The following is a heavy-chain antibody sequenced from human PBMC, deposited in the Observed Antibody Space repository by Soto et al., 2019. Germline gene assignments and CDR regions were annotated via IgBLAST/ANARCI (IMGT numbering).Heavy chain of an antibody. J-gene: IGHJ4*02. CDR1: GGIFSSNT. Sequence: QVYLVQSGAEVKKPGSSVKISCKASGGIFSSNTINWVRQAAGQGLEWMGGIIPLFGTANYAEKFQGRVTITAAKSTKTEYMELTSLRSEDTAVYYCARKAACGGDCYAFDSWGQGTRVTVSS. CDR3: ARKAACGGDCYAFDS. V-gene: IGHV1-69*06. D-gene: IGHD2-21*02. CDR2: IIPLFGTA.